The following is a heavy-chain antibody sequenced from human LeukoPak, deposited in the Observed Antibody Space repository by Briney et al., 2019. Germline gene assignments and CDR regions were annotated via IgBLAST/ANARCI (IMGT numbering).Heavy chain of an antibody. CDR3: ARGLLRYFDGLTTVYDAFDI. CDR1: GYTFTSYG. D-gene: IGHD3-9*01. J-gene: IGHJ3*02. Sequence: ASVKVSCKTSGYTFTSYGISWVRQAPGQGLEWMGWISAYNGNRKYAQKFQGRVTMTTDTSTSTAYMELRSLRSDDTAVDYWARGLLRYFDGLTTVYDAFDIWGQGTMVTVSS. CDR2: ISAYNGNR. V-gene: IGHV1-18*01.